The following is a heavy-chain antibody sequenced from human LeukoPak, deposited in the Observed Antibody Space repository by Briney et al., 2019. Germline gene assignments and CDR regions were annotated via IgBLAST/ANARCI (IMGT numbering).Heavy chain of an antibody. Sequence: GGSLRLSCAASGCTFSSYAMSWVRQAPGKGLEWVSAISGSGGSTYYADSVKGRFTISRDNSKNTLYLQLNSLRAEDTAVYSCAKDLAASGGSCFDYWGQGTLVTVSS. CDR3: AKDLAASGGSCFDY. D-gene: IGHD2-15*01. CDR1: GCTFSSYA. J-gene: IGHJ4*02. V-gene: IGHV3-23*01. CDR2: ISGSGGST.